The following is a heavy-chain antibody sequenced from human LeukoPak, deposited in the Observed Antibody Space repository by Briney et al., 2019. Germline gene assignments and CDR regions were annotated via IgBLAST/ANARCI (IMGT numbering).Heavy chain of an antibody. V-gene: IGHV3-7*01. CDR1: GFTFSSYW. J-gene: IGHJ4*02. CDR2: IKQDGGEK. CDR3: ARQDSSGWHNFDY. Sequence: PGGSLRLSCAASGFTFSSYWMHWVRQAPGKGLEWMANIKQDGGEKYYVDSVKGRFTISRDNAKNSLYLQMNSLRAEDTAVYYCARQDSSGWHNFDYWGQGTLVTVSS. D-gene: IGHD6-19*01.